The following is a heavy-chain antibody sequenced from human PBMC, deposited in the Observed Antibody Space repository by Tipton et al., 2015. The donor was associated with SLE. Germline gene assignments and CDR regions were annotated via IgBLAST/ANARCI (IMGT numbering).Heavy chain of an antibody. Sequence: TLSLTCTVSGGSISSSSYYWGWIRQPPGKGLEWIGRIYYSGTTYYNPSLKSRVTISVDTSKNQFSLKLSSVTAADTAVYYCARRDAFDIWGQGTMVTVSS. CDR2: IYYSGTT. CDR3: ARRDAFDI. J-gene: IGHJ3*02. V-gene: IGHV4-39*01. CDR1: GGSISSSSYY.